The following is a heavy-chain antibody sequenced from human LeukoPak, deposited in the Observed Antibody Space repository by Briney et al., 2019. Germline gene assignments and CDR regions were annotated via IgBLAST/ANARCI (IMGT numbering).Heavy chain of an antibody. CDR3: ARGPPPDFDY. J-gene: IGHJ4*02. Sequence: SETLSLTCTVSGGSIGTYYWIWIRQPPGKGLEWIGYFDDSGRTNYNPSLKSRVTTSVDTSKKQFSLKLKSVTAADTAVYYCARGPPPDFDYWGRGTLVTVSS. CDR1: GGSIGTYY. CDR2: FDDSGRT. V-gene: IGHV4-59*01.